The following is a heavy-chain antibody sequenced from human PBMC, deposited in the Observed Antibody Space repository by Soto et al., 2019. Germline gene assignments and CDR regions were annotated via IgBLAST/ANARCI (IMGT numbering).Heavy chain of an antibody. Sequence: QVQLQESGPGLVKPSGTLSLTCAVSGGSVSSSNWWSWVRQSPGKGLEWMGEIYHSGSAHYNPSLKSRATISPDKSTNQFSLRLTSVTTADTALYYGARVPGVVVSADDAFDIWGPGTRVIVSS. CDR1: GGSVSSSNW. D-gene: IGHD2-21*02. CDR2: IYHSGSA. CDR3: ARVPGVVVSADDAFDI. V-gene: IGHV4-4*02. J-gene: IGHJ3*02.